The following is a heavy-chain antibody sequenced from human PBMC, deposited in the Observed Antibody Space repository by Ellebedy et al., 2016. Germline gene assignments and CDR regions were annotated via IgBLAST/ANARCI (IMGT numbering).Heavy chain of an antibody. CDR2: ISPSGTST. CDR1: GYTFTSYY. Sequence: ASVKVSCKAFGYTFTSYYMHWVRQAPGQGLDWMGMISPSGTSTSYAQKFQGRVTMTRDTSTGTVYMELSSLMSEDTAVYYCARAPRGYCRGGSCYSIDYWGQGTLVTVSS. J-gene: IGHJ4*02. D-gene: IGHD2-15*01. V-gene: IGHV1-46*01. CDR3: ARAPRGYCRGGSCYSIDY.